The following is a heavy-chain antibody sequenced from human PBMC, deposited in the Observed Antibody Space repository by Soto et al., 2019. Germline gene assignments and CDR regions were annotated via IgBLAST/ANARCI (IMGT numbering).Heavy chain of an antibody. V-gene: IGHV5-51*01. J-gene: IGHJ4*02. CDR2: IYPGASDT. D-gene: IGHD3-9*01. CDR3: ARHATYYDILSGYYFDY. CDR1: GYSFTGYK. Sequence: PGESLKISCKGSGYSFTGYKIGWVRQMPGKGLEWMGIIYPGASDTRYSPSFQGQVTISADKSTGTAYLQWTSLKASDTAMYYCARHATYYDILSGYYFDYWGQGTLVTVSS.